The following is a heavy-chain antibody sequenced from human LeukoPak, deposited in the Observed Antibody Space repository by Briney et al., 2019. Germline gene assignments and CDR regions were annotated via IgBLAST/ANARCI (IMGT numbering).Heavy chain of an antibody. J-gene: IGHJ4*02. CDR2: IYTSGST. CDR3: AREYSH. CDR1: GDSITSGDSY. D-gene: IGHD5-12*01. Sequence: SETLSLTCSVSGDSITSGDSYWTWIRQPAGRGLEWIGLIYTSGSTKYNPSLKSRITMSLDTSKNQISLQLNSVTAAGTAVYYCAREYSHWGQGTLVTVSS. V-gene: IGHV4-61*02.